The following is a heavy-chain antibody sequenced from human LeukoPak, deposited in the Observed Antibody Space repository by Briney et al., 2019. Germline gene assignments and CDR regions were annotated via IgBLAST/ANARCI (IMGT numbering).Heavy chain of an antibody. CDR1: GFTFSNYA. CDR3: ANTAGYSSGWYYFDY. J-gene: IGHJ4*02. Sequence: GGSLRLSCLASGFTFSNYAMSWVRQAPGKGLEWVSGISGSGGSTYYADSVKGRFTISRDNSKNTLYLEMNALRAEDTAVYYCANTAGYSSGWYYFDYWGQGALVTVSS. D-gene: IGHD6-19*01. V-gene: IGHV3-23*01. CDR2: ISGSGGST.